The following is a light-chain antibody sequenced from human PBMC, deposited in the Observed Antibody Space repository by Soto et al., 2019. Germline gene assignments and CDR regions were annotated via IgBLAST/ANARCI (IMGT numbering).Light chain of an antibody. CDR2: KAS. V-gene: IGKV1-5*03. Sequence: DIQMTQSPSTLSASVGDRVTITCRASQTISSWLAWYQQKPGKAPKLLIYKASTLKSGVPSRFSGSGSGTEFTLTISSLQPDDFAIYYCQQYNSQSWTFGQGTKVDI. J-gene: IGKJ1*01. CDR1: QTISSW. CDR3: QQYNSQSWT.